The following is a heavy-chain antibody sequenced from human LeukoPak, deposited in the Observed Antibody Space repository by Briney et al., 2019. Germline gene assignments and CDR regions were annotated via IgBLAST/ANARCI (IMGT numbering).Heavy chain of an antibody. V-gene: IGHV4-39*01. Sequence: SETLSLTCTVSGGSVSGSFYYWGWIRQPPGKGLEWIGSLYYSGSTHYNPSLKSRVTMSVDTSKNQFSLNLSSVTAADTAVFLCASAATFSVDYWGQGTLVTVSS. CDR2: LYYSGST. J-gene: IGHJ4*02. CDR1: GGSVSGSFYY. D-gene: IGHD2-15*01. CDR3: ASAATFSVDY.